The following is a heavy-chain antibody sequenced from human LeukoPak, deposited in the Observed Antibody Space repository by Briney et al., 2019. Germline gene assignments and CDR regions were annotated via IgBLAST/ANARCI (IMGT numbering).Heavy chain of an antibody. CDR3: ARVNYYDSSGTPSDY. CDR1: GGSFSGYY. J-gene: IGHJ4*02. Sequence: SETLSLTCAVYGGSFSGYYWSWIRQPPGNGLEWIGEINHSGSTNYNPSLKSRVTISVDTSKNQFSLKLSSVTAADTAVYYCARVNYYDSSGTPSDYWGQGTLVTVSS. V-gene: IGHV4-34*01. CDR2: INHSGST. D-gene: IGHD3-22*01.